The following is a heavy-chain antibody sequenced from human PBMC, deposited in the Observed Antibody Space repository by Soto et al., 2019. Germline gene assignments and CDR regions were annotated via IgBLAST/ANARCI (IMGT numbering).Heavy chain of an antibody. V-gene: IGHV1-69*05. CDR1: GGTFSSYA. CDR2: IIPIFGTA. Sequence: QVQLVQSGAEVKKPGSSVKVSCKASGGTFSSYAISWVRQAPGQGLEWMGGIIPIFGTANYAQKFQGRVTXPXCXXSRTAYLELSSLRSEDTVVYYCGRCGERWLHSATGWGQGTLVTVSS. J-gene: IGHJ4*02. D-gene: IGHD5-12*01. CDR3: GRCGERWLHSATG.